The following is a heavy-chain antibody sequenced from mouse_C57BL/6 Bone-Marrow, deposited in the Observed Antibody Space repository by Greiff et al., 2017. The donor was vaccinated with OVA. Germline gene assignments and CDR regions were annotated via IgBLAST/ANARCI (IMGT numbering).Heavy chain of an antibody. CDR2: IRSKSNNYAT. CDR3: VRHDVYWYFDV. J-gene: IGHJ1*03. CDR1: GFGFNTYA. D-gene: IGHD2-3*01. V-gene: IGHV10-1*01. Sequence: EVKVVESGGGLVQPKGSLKLSCAASGFGFNTYAMNWVRQAPGKGLEWVARIRSKSNNYATYYADSVKDRFTISRDDSESMLYLQMNNLKTEDTAMYYCVRHDVYWYFDVWGTGTTVTVSS.